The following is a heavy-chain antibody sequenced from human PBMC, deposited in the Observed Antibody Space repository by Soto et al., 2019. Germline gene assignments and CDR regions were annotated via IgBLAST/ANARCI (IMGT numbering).Heavy chain of an antibody. J-gene: IGHJ4*02. Sequence: GGSLRLSCAASGFTFSSYGMHWVRQAPVKVLEWVAVIWYDGSNKYYADSVKGRFTISRDNSKNTLYLQMNSLRAEDTAVHYCARDPHYDSSGYYVDYWGQGTLLTVSS. V-gene: IGHV3-33*01. CDR1: GFTFSSYG. CDR2: IWYDGSNK. D-gene: IGHD3-22*01. CDR3: ARDPHYDSSGYYVDY.